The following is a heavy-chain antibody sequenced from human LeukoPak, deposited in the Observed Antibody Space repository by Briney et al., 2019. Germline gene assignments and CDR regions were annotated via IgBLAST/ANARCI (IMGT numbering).Heavy chain of an antibody. D-gene: IGHD1-26*01. CDR1: GITLSNYG. Sequence: GGSLRLSCAVSGITLSNYGMSWVRQAPGKGLEWVAGISDSGGRTNYADSVKGRFTISRDNSKNTLYLQMNSLRAEDTAVYYCATYAPRYSGSYYSFDYWGQGTLVTVSS. V-gene: IGHV3-23*01. CDR3: ATYAPRYSGSYYSFDY. CDR2: ISDSGGRT. J-gene: IGHJ4*02.